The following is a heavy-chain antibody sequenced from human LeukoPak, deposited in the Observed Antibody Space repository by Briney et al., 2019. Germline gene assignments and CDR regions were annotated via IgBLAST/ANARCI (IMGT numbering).Heavy chain of an antibody. D-gene: IGHD3-22*01. CDR1: GFTFSSFA. V-gene: IGHV3-23*01. CDR3: ARDMSMYYFDSSGYYRSDY. CDR2: ISGSGGST. Sequence: GGSLRLSCAASGFTFSSFAMSWVRQAPGKGLEWVSGISGSGGSTYYADSVKGRFAISRDNSMNTLYLQMNSLRAEDTAVYYCARDMSMYYFDSSGYYRSDYWGQGTLVTVSS. J-gene: IGHJ4*02.